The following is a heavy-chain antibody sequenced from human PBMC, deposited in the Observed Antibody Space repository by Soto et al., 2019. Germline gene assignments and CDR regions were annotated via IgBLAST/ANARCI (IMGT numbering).Heavy chain of an antibody. CDR1: GFTFETWA. CDR3: AKDRRSGENFGYFDY. J-gene: IGHJ4*02. V-gene: IGHV3-23*01. D-gene: IGHD3-3*01. Sequence: EVQLLESGGGFVQPGGSRSLSFGALGFTFETWALTGLRRAPGRGRGGVSSISARGNTYNADSMKGRFTISRDNSKDTLYLQMNSLRAEDTAVYYCAKDRRSGENFGYFDYWGQGSLVTVSS. CDR2: ISARGNT.